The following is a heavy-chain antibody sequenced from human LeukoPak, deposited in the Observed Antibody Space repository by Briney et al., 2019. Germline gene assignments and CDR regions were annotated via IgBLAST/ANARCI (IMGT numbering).Heavy chain of an antibody. CDR1: GFTFSDYY. Sequence: GGSLRLSCAASGFTFSDYYMNWIRQAPGKGLEWVSYISTSGTTIYYADSVKGRFTISRDNAKNSLYLQMNSLRAEDTAVYYCAKGHCEVTLYQWGQGTLVSVSS. V-gene: IGHV3-11*01. J-gene: IGHJ4*02. D-gene: IGHD2-2*02. CDR3: AKGHCEVTLYQ. CDR2: ISTSGTTI.